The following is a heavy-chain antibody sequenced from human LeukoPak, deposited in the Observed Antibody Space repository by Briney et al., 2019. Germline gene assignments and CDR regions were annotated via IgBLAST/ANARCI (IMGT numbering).Heavy chain of an antibody. CDR3: ARARGVAFGSPRRNDAFDI. V-gene: IGHV3-21*01. CDR2: ISSSSSYI. CDR1: GFTFSSYS. D-gene: IGHD1-26*01. J-gene: IGHJ3*02. Sequence: GGSLRLSCAASGFTFSSYSMNWVRQAPGKGLEWVSSISSSSSYIYYADSVKGRFTISRDNAKYSLYLQMNSLRAEDTAVCYCARARGVAFGSPRRNDAFDIWGQGTMVTVSS.